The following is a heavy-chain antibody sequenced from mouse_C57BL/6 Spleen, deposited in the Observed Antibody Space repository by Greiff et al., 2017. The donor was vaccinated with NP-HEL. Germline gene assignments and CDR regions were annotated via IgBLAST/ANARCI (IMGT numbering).Heavy chain of an antibody. V-gene: IGHV5-17*01. Sequence: EVKLQESGGGLVKPGGSLKLSCAASGFTFSDYGMHWVRQAPEKGLEWVAYISSGSSTIYYADTVKGRFTISRDNAKNTLFLQMTSLRSEDTAMYYCARPFDYDGDWYFDVWGTGTTVTVSS. CDR1: GFTFSDYG. CDR3: ARPFDYDGDWYFDV. CDR2: ISSGSSTI. J-gene: IGHJ1*03. D-gene: IGHD2-4*01.